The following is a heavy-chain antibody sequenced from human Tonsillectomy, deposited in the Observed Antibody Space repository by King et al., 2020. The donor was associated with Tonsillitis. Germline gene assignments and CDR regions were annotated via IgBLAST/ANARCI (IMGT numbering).Heavy chain of an antibody. CDR2: INSGNGDT. CDR1: GYTFTTYS. D-gene: IGHD1-1*01. CDR3: ARDRTGNDY. V-gene: IGHV1-3*01. Sequence: QLVQSGAEVKEPGASVKVSCKASGYTFTTYSMHWVRQAPGQRFEWLGWINSGNGDTKYSQNFQGRVTITRDTSASTAYMELSSLRSEETAVYYCARDRTGNDYWGQGTLVTVSS. J-gene: IGHJ4*02.